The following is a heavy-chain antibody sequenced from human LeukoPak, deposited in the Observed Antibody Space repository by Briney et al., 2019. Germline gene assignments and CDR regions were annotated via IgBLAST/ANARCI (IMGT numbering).Heavy chain of an antibody. Sequence: ASVKVSCKASGYIFERYAMNWVRQAPGQGLEWMGWINTNSGNPTYAQGFTGRFVFSLDTSVSTAYLQIFNLKAEDTAVYYCVRELETMVRGVVVDYWGQGTLVYVSS. CDR2: INTNSGNP. CDR3: VRELETMVRGVVVDY. V-gene: IGHV7-4-1*01. CDR1: GYIFERYA. D-gene: IGHD3-10*01. J-gene: IGHJ4*02.